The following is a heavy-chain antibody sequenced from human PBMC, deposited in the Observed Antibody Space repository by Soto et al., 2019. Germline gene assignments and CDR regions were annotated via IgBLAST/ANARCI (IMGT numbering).Heavy chain of an antibody. Sequence: DVQLVESGGGLVQPGGSLRLSCAGSGFAFSTFDIHWVRRAPGKGLEWVSGIGTLSDTFYAASVQGRFTISGQNAKNSVYLQMNSLRTGDTAFYYCVRGRSFSYDSTPPPMFDPWGQGTLVTVSS. J-gene: IGHJ5*02. D-gene: IGHD3-10*01. CDR2: IGTLSDT. CDR3: VRGRSFSYDSTPPPMFDP. V-gene: IGHV3-13*01. CDR1: GFAFSTFD.